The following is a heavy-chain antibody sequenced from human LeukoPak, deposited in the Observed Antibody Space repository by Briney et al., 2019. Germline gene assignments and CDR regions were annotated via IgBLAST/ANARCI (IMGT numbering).Heavy chain of an antibody. CDR1: GYTFTGYY. CDR2: INPNSGGT. CDR3: AGVRRGGTALTRGADAFDI. J-gene: IGHJ3*02. V-gene: IGHV1-2*02. D-gene: IGHD2-21*02. Sequence: GASVKVSCKASGYTFTGYYMHWVRQAPGQGLEWMGWINPNSGGTNYAQKFQGRVTMSRDTSISTAYMELSRLRSDDTAVYYCAGVRRGGTALTRGADAFDIWGQGTMVTVPS.